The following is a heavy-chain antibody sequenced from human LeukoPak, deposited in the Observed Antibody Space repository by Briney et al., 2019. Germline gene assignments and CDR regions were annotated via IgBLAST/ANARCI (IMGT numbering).Heavy chain of an antibody. CDR1: GFTFSSHA. V-gene: IGHV3-30*04. J-gene: IGHJ4*02. D-gene: IGHD5-18*01. Sequence: PGRSLRLSCAASGFTFSSHALHWVRQAPGKGLEWVAVISSDGSYKCYADSVKGRFTISRDNSKNTLYLQMNSLIPEDTAVYYCARQYISGQWYFDYWGQGTLVTVSS. CDR3: ARQYISGQWYFDY. CDR2: ISSDGSYK.